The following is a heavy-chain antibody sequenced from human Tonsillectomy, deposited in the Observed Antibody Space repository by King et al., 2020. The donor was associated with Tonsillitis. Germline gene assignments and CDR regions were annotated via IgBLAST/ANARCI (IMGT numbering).Heavy chain of an antibody. V-gene: IGHV3-23*03. CDR3: AKDLAVAGRRGYFDY. CDR2: IYSGGSST. J-gene: IGHJ4*02. CDR1: GFTFSSYA. Sequence: VQLVESGGGLVQPGGSLRLSCAASGFTFSSYAMSWVRQAPGKGLEWVSLIYSGGSSTYYADSVKGRFTISRDNSKNTLYLQMNSLRDEDSAVYYCAKDLAVAGRRGYFDYWGQGTLVTVSS. D-gene: IGHD6-19*01.